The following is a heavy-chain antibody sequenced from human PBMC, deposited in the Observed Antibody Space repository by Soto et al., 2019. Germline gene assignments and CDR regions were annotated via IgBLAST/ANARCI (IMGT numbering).Heavy chain of an antibody. Sequence: GGSLRLSCAASGFTFSSYAMSWVRQAPGKGLEWVSAISGSGGSTYYADSVKGRFTISRDNSKNTLYLQMNSLRAEDTAVYYCAKDRDRVAAAGYYYFDYWGQGTLVTVSS. V-gene: IGHV3-23*01. CDR2: ISGSGGST. D-gene: IGHD6-13*01. J-gene: IGHJ4*02. CDR1: GFTFSSYA. CDR3: AKDRDRVAAAGYYYFDY.